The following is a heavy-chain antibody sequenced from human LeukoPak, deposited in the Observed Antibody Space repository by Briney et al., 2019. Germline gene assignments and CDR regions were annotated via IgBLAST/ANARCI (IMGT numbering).Heavy chain of an antibody. Sequence: QSGGSLTLSCAASGFTFSSYGMHWVRQAPGKGLEWVAVIWYDGSNKYYADSVKGRFTISRDNSKNTLYLQMNSLRAEDTAVYYCASAKDSSAYTHRAYWGQGTLV. D-gene: IGHD3-22*01. CDR1: GFTFSSYG. CDR3: ASAKDSSAYTHRAY. J-gene: IGHJ4*02. CDR2: IWYDGSNK. V-gene: IGHV3-33*01.